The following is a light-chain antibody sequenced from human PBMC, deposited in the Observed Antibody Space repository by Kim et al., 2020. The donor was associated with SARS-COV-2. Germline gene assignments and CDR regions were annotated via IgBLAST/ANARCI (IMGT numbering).Light chain of an antibody. Sequence: SYELTQPPSVSVALGQTARITCAGNNIGIKNARWYQQKPGQSPVLVIYNDSKRPSGIPERFSGSNSGNTATLTISGTQAVDEADYYCQAWDSSTVVFGGG. J-gene: IGLJ2*01. CDR2: NDS. V-gene: IGLV3-9*01. CDR3: QAWDSSTVV. CDR1: NIGIKN.